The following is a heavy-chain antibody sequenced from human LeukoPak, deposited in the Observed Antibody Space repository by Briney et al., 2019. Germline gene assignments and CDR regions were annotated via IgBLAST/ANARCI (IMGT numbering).Heavy chain of an antibody. Sequence: GASVKVSCKVSGYTLTELSMHWVRQAPGKGLEWMGGFDPEDGETIYAQKFQGRVTMTEDTSTDTAYMEPSSLRSEDTAVYYCATDLGDTSSKGDAFDIWGQGTMVTVSS. J-gene: IGHJ3*02. CDR1: GYTLTELS. D-gene: IGHD2-2*01. V-gene: IGHV1-24*01. CDR3: ATDLGDTSSKGDAFDI. CDR2: FDPEDGET.